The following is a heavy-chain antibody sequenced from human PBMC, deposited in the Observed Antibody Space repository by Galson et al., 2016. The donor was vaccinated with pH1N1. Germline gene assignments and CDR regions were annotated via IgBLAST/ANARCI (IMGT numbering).Heavy chain of an antibody. CDR3: ARDPYGSGPYYYHGMDV. Sequence: SLRLSCAASGFTFSTYGMNWVRQAPGKGLEWVAVISYDGNNKYYVDSVKDRFTISRDNSRNTLYLQMTSLRAEDTAVYYCARDPYGSGPYYYHGMDVWGQGTTVTVSS. D-gene: IGHD3-10*01. CDR1: GFTFSTYG. J-gene: IGHJ6*02. V-gene: IGHV3-30*03. CDR2: ISYDGNNK.